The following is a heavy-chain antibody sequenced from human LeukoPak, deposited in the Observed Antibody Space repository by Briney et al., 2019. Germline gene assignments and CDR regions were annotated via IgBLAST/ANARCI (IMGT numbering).Heavy chain of an antibody. D-gene: IGHD4-17*01. J-gene: IGHJ6*03. CDR1: GGTFSSYA. CDR2: IIPIFGTA. V-gene: IGHV1-69*13. CDR3: ALPTTVTTLGGPAQEQDYYYMDV. Sequence: SVKVSCKASGGTFSSYAISWVRQAPGQGLEWMGGIIPIFGTANYAQKFQGRVTITADESMSTAYMELSSLRSEDTAVYYCALPTTVTTLGGPAQEQDYYYMDVWGKGTTVTVSS.